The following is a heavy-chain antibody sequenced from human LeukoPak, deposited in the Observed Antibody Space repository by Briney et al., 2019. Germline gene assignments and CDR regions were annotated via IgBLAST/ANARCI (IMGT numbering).Heavy chain of an antibody. J-gene: IGHJ4*02. CDR3: PKDKAPGSWHTPSDF. D-gene: IGHD6-13*01. V-gene: IGHV3-23*01. Sequence: GSLRPSCAASGFTIKTYALSWVRPAPGKGLGWGSGISDSGDGTNYAESGKGRFTISGDNSKKPVFLQMNSLRADATAKYYGPKDKAPGSWHTPSDFWGQGTPVTVSS. CDR2: ISDSGDGT. CDR1: GFTIKTYA.